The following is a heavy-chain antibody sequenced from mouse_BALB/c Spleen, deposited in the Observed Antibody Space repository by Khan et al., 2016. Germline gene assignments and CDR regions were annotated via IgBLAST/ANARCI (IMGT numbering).Heavy chain of an antibody. CDR3: ARIKKIVATSLNY. J-gene: IGHJ2*01. Sequence: QVQLQQPGAELVKAGASVKMSCKASGYTFTSYWMHWVKQRLGQGLEWFAETNPTNGRTYYNEKFKSKATLTVDKSSSTAYMLLSGPTFEDSAVYCCARIKKIVATSLNYCGQGSTLTVSS. CDR2: TNPTNGRT. D-gene: IGHD1-1*01. V-gene: IGHV1S81*02. CDR1: GYTFTSYW.